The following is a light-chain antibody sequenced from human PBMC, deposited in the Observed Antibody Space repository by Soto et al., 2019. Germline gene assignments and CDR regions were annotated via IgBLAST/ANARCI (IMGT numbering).Light chain of an antibody. V-gene: IGLV2-14*01. CDR3: SSYTSTTSYV. Sequence: QSVLTQPASVSGSPGQSITISCTGTSSDVGGYKYVSWYQQHPGQAPKLMIFDVSHRPSGVSNRFSGSKSGNTASLTISGLQAEDEADYYCSSYTSTTSYVFGTGTKLTVL. CDR1: SSDVGGYKY. CDR2: DVS. J-gene: IGLJ1*01.